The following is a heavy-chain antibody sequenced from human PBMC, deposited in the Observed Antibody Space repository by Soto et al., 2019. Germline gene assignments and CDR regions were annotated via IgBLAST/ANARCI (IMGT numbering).Heavy chain of an antibody. J-gene: IGHJ5*02. CDR2: ISWDGNNK. CDR1: GFTFSSYG. CDR3: AKGGSSSARYFDR. Sequence: PGGSLRLSCAASGFTFSSYGMHWVRQAPGKGLEWVAIISWDGNNKYYADSVRGRFTISRDTSKNTLFLQMNSLRAEDTAVYYCAKGGSSSARYFDRWGQGT. D-gene: IGHD6-6*01. V-gene: IGHV3-30*18.